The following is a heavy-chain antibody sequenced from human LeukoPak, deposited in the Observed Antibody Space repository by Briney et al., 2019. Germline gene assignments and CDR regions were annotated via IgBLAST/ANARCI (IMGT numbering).Heavy chain of an antibody. Sequence: PSGNGACTAPGYTLPTYYINWVGHAPGQGLGWMGIINPSIDSINYARKFQRRVTMTSDTSTSTVYMELSDLRSEDTAVYYCAREWRIQLYLPDYWGQGTLVTVSS. V-gene: IGHV1-46*01. D-gene: IGHD5-18*01. J-gene: IGHJ4*02. CDR2: INPSIDSI. CDR3: AREWRIQLYLPDY. CDR1: GYTLPTYY.